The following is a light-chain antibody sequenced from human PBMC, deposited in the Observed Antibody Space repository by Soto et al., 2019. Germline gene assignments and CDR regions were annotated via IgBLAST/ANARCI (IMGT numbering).Light chain of an antibody. Sequence: EIVFTQSPATLSLSPGETATLSCRASQSVSSSLAWYQQKPGQTPRLLIYDASNRAPGTPARFSGSGSGIDFTLTVSSLEPEDFAIYSCRQRSSQPLTFSGGTEVDIK. J-gene: IGKJ4*01. CDR1: QSVSSS. CDR3: RQRSSQPLT. V-gene: IGKV3-11*01. CDR2: DAS.